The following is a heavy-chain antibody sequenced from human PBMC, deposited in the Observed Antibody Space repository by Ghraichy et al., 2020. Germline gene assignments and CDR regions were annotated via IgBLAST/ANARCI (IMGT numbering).Heavy chain of an antibody. CDR2: IGHAGNT. J-gene: IGHJ6*02. CDR3: ARGGGTSPDRYYSYGMAV. CDR1: GGSFSDYY. D-gene: IGHD3-16*01. Sequence: SETLSLTCVVYGGSFSDYYWSWIRQSPGKGLEWIGDIGHAGNTNYNPSLKSRVTISTDTSRNQFSLRLPSVTAADRAVYYCARGGGTSPDRYYSYGMAVWGQGTTVTVSS. V-gene: IGHV4-34*01.